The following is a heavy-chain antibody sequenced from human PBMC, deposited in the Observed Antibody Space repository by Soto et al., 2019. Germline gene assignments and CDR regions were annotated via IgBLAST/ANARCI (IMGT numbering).Heavy chain of an antibody. CDR3: AADQGYYDSSGYYHLTPDFDY. CDR2: INPSGGST. CDR1: GYTFTSYY. J-gene: IGHJ4*02. Sequence: ASVKVACKASGYTFTSYYMHWVRQAPGEGLEWMGIINPSGGSTSYAQKFQGRVTMTRDTSTSTVYMELSSLRSEDTAVYYCAADQGYYDSSGYYHLTPDFDYWGQGTLVTVSS. V-gene: IGHV1-46*01. D-gene: IGHD3-22*01.